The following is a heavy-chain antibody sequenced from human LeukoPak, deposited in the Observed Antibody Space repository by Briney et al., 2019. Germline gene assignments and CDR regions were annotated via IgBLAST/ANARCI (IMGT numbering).Heavy chain of an antibody. CDR1: GFTFDDYG. V-gene: IGHV3-20*04. D-gene: IGHD3-10*01. Sequence: GGSLRLSCAASGFTFDDYGMSWVRQAPGKGLEWVSGINWNGGSTGYADSVKGRFTNSRDNAKNSLYLQMNSLRAEDTALYYCAREPYGSGSYGAFDIWGQGTMVTVSS. CDR2: INWNGGST. CDR3: AREPYGSGSYGAFDI. J-gene: IGHJ3*02.